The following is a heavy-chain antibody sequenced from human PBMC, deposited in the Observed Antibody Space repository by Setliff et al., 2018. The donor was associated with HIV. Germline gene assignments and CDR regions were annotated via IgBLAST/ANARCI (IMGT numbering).Heavy chain of an antibody. D-gene: IGHD3-10*01. J-gene: IGHJ3*02. CDR1: GGTFSSYV. CDR2: IIPIFGTA. Sequence: ASVKVSCKASGGTFSSYVISWVRQAPGQGLEWIGGIIPIFGTANNAQKFQGRVTITADESTSTAYMELSSLRSDDTAVYYCAKGALEVWGGSGSFVPDAFDIWGQGTMVTVSS. CDR3: AKGALEVWGGSGSFVPDAFDI. V-gene: IGHV1-69*13.